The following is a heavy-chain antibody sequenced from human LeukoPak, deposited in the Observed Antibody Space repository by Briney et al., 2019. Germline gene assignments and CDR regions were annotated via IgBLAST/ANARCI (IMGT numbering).Heavy chain of an antibody. CDR2: IYSGGST. CDR1: GFTVSSNY. Sequence: PGGSLRLSCAASGFTVSSNYMSWVRQAPGKGLEWVSVIYSGGSTYYVDSVKGRFTISRDNSKNTLYLQMNSLRAEDTAVYYCARDQGYRYSSDYWGQGTLVTVSS. V-gene: IGHV3-66*01. D-gene: IGHD6-13*01. CDR3: ARDQGYRYSSDY. J-gene: IGHJ4*02.